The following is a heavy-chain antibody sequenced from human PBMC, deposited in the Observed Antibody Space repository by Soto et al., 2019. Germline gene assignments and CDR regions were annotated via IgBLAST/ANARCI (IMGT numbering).Heavy chain of an antibody. CDR3: ARSSGGVFGIIIEGSNWLPP. J-gene: IGHJ5*02. D-gene: IGHD3-16*02. Sequence: SVKVSCKASGGTFSSYAISWVRQAPGQGLEWMGGIIPIFGTANYAQTFQGRITMTTDTSTSTVYMELRSLRSEDTAVYYCARSSGGVFGIIIEGSNWLPPWGQGSRVTVSS. CDR2: IIPIFGTA. CDR1: GGTFSSYA. V-gene: IGHV1-69*05.